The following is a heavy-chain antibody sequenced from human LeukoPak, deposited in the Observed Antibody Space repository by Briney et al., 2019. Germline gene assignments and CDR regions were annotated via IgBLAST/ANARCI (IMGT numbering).Heavy chain of an antibody. CDR2: ISSSSSYI. V-gene: IGHV3-21*01. CDR3: ARDGSGFDY. CDR1: GFTFSSYR. J-gene: IGHJ4*02. D-gene: IGHD3-10*01. Sequence: PGGSLRLSCAASGFTFSSYRMTWVRQAPGKGLEWVSSISSSSSYIYYADSVKGRFTISRDNAKNSLYLQMNSLRAEDTAVYYCARDGSGFDYWGQGTLVTVSS.